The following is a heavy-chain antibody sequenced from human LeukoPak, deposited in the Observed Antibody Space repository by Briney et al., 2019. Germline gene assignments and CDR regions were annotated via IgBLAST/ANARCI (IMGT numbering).Heavy chain of an antibody. D-gene: IGHD2-2*01. CDR2: ISGSGGST. CDR3: AKDRGVVVGQSLDY. V-gene: IGHV3-23*01. CDR1: GFIFNNYR. J-gene: IGHJ4*02. Sequence: GGSLRLSCAASGFIFNNYRMNWVRQAPGKGLEWVSAISGSGGSTYYADSVKGRFTISRDNSKNTLYLQMNSLRAEDTAVYYCAKDRGVVVGQSLDYWGQGTLVTVSS.